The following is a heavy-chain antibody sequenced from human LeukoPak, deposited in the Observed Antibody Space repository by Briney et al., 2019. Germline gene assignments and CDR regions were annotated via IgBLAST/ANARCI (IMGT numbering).Heavy chain of an antibody. D-gene: IGHD3-22*01. V-gene: IGHV4-38-2*01. J-gene: IGHJ4*02. CDR2: IYHSGST. Sequence: PSETLSLTCAVSGYSISSGYYWGWIRQPPGKGLEWIGSIYHSGSTYYNPSLKSRVTLSVGPSKNQFALRLSSVTAADTDVYYCASSYYYDSSGYYWGQGTLVTVSS. CDR1: GYSISSGYY. CDR3: ASSYYYDSSGYY.